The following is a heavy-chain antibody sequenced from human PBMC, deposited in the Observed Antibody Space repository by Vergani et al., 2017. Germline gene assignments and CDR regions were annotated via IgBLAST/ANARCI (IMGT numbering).Heavy chain of an antibody. CDR2: FDPEDGET. CDR3: ATACSSTSCYGGSVDWFDP. J-gene: IGHJ5*02. D-gene: IGHD2-2*01. CDR1: GYTLTELS. Sequence: QVQLVQSGAEVKKPGASVKVSCKVSGYTLTELSMHWVRQAPGKGLEWMGGFDPEDGETIYAQKFQGRVTMTEDTSTDTAYMELSSLRSEDTAVYYCATACSSTSCYGGSVDWFDPWGQGTLVTVSS. V-gene: IGHV1-24*01.